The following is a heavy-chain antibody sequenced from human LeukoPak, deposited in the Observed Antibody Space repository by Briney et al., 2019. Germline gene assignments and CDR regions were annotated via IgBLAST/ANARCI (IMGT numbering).Heavy chain of an antibody. D-gene: IGHD4-17*01. CDR1: GFTFSDYY. J-gene: IGHJ4*02. Sequence: GGSLRLSCAASGFTFSDYYMSWIRQAPGKGLEWVSYISDSGTTIYYADSVKGRFTISRDNAKNSLYLQMNSLRAEDTAVYYCARGSGLPSVTRGAFDYWGQGTLVTVSS. V-gene: IGHV3-11*01. CDR3: ARGSGLPSVTRGAFDY. CDR2: ISDSGTTI.